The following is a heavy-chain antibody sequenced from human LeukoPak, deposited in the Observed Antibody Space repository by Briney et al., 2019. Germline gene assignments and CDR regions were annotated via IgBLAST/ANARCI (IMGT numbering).Heavy chain of an antibody. V-gene: IGHV3-7*01. Sequence: PGGSLRLSCVASGLTFSKFWMSWVRQAPGKGLEWVANIKQDGSEKYYVDSVKGRFTISRDNAKNSLYLQMNSLRAEDTAVYYCARVSGSYYYYYYYMDVWGKGTTVTVSS. J-gene: IGHJ6*03. CDR3: ARVSGSYYYYYYYMDV. D-gene: IGHD1-26*01. CDR1: GLTFSKFW. CDR2: IKQDGSEK.